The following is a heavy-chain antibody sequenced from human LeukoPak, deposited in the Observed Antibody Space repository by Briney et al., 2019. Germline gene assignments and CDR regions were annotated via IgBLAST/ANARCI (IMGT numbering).Heavy chain of an antibody. CDR3: ARDYAGTTTVSYPNWFDP. CDR1: GGSISSYY. J-gene: IGHJ5*02. CDR2: IYTSGST. V-gene: IGHV4-4*07. Sequence: PSETLPLTCTVSGGSISSYYWSWIRQPAGKGLEWIGRIYTSGSTNYNPSLKSRVTMSVDTSKNQFSLKLSSVTAADTAVYYCARDYAGTTTVSYPNWFDPWGQGTLVTVSS. D-gene: IGHD1-7*01.